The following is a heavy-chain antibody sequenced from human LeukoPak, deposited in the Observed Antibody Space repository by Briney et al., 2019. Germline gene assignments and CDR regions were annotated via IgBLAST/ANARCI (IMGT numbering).Heavy chain of an antibody. D-gene: IGHD4-11*01. CDR1: GGSFSGYY. V-gene: IGHV4-34*01. J-gene: IGHJ5*02. CDR2: INHSGST. CDR3: ARRGYSNYIPRGWFDP. Sequence: SETLSLTCAVYGGSFSGYYWSWIRQPPGKGLEWIGEINHSGSTNYNPSLKSRVTISVDTSKNQFSLRLTSVTAADTAVFYCARRGYSNYIPRGWFDPWGQGTLVTVSS.